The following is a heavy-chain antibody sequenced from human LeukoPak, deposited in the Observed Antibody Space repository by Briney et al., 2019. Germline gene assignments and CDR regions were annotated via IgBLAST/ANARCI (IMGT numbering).Heavy chain of an antibody. Sequence: GGSLGLSCAASGFTFSSYSMNWVRQAPGKGLEWVSSISSSSRYIYYADSVKGRFTISRDNAKNSLYLQMNSLRAEDTAVYYCARDGYYYDSSGTFDYWGQGTLVTVSS. CDR3: ARDGYYYDSSGTFDY. CDR2: ISSSSRYI. CDR1: GFTFSSYS. V-gene: IGHV3-21*01. J-gene: IGHJ4*02. D-gene: IGHD3-22*01.